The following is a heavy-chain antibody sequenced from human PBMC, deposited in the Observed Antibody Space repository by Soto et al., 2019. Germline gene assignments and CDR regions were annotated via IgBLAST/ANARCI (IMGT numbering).Heavy chain of an antibody. V-gene: IGHV4-34*01. Sequence: PSETLSLTCAVYGGSFSGYYWSWIRQPPGKGLEWIGEINHSGSTNYNPSLKSRVTISVDTSKNQFSLKLSSVTAADTAVYYCARDGYSGYDKVYYYGMDVWGQRTTVTVSS. J-gene: IGHJ6*02. CDR1: GGSFSGYY. CDR3: ARDGYSGYDKVYYYGMDV. CDR2: INHSGST. D-gene: IGHD5-12*01.